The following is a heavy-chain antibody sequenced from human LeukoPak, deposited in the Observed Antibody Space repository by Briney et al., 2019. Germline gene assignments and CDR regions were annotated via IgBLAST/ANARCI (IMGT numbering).Heavy chain of an antibody. CDR1: GFTFSSYW. V-gene: IGHV3-7*01. CDR3: ASPGEGGRLWDFDY. D-gene: IGHD2-21*01. J-gene: IGHJ4*02. Sequence: GGSLRLSCAASGFTFSSYWMSWVRQAPGKGLEWVANIKQDGSEKYYVDSVKGRFTISRDNAENSLYLQMNSLRAEDTAVNYCASPGEGGRLWDFDYWGQGTLVTVSS. CDR2: IKQDGSEK.